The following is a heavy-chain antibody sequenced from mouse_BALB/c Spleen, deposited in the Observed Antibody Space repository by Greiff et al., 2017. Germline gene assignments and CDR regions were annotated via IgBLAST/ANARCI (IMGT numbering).Heavy chain of an antibody. V-gene: IGHV7-3*02. Sequence: EVKLMESGGGLVQPGGSLRLSCATSGFTFTDYYMSWVRQPPGKALEWLGFIRNKANGYTTEYSASVKGRFTISRDNSQSILYLQMNTLRAEDSATYYCARGNSYAMDYWGQGTSVTVSS. CDR1: GFTFTDYY. CDR2: IRNKANGYTT. CDR3: ARGNSYAMDY. J-gene: IGHJ4*01.